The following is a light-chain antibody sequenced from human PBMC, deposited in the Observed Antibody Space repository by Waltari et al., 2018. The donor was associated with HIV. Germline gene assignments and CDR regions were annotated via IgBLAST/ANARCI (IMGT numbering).Light chain of an antibody. CDR3: CSCPRSGIRYV. Sequence: QSALTQPASVSGSPGQSITISCTGTSSNVGSDDLVSWYQQHPGEAPQLIIYEVTKRPAGVSNRFSGSKSGNTASLTISGPQAEDEADYYCCSCPRSGIRYVFGTGTKVTVL. J-gene: IGLJ1*01. CDR2: EVT. V-gene: IGLV2-23*02. CDR1: SSNVGSDDL.